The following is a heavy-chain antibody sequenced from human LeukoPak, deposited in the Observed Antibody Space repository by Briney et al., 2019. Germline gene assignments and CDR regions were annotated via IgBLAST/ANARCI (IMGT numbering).Heavy chain of an antibody. V-gene: IGHV4-39*01. CDR2: IYYSGST. CDR3: ARQRYSSDWYVFDY. D-gene: IGHD6-19*01. Sequence: SETLSLTCTVSGGSISSSSYYWGWIRQPPGKGLEWIGSIYYSGSTYYNPSLKSRVTISVDTSKNQFSLKLSSVTAADTAVYYCARQRYSSDWYVFDYWGQGTLVTVSS. J-gene: IGHJ4*02. CDR1: GGSISSSSYY.